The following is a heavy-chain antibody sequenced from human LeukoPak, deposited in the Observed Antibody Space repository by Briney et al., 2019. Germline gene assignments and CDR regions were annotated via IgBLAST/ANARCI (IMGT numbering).Heavy chain of an antibody. CDR1: GGTFSSYA. J-gene: IGHJ6*03. CDR3: ARRGWNYYYMDV. CDR2: IIPIFGTA. V-gene: IGHV1-69*05. D-gene: IGHD2-15*01. Sequence: ASVKVSCKASGGTFSSYAISWLRQAPGQGLEWMGGIIPIFGTANYAQKFQGRVTITTDESTSTAYMELSSLRSEDTAVYYCARRGWNYYYMDVWGKGTTVTVSS.